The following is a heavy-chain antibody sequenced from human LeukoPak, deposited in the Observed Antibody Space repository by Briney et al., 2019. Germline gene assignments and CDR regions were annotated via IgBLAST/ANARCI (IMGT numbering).Heavy chain of an antibody. CDR1: GYTFTSYD. CDR2: MNPNSGNT. V-gene: IGHV1-8*01. D-gene: IGHD6-13*01. Sequence: ASVKVSCKASGYTFTSYDINWVRQATGQGLEWMGWMNPNSGNTGYAQKFQGRVTMTRNASISTAYMELSSLRSEDTAVYYCARVARIAAAVAEFDYWGQGTLVTVSS. J-gene: IGHJ4*02. CDR3: ARVARIAAAVAEFDY.